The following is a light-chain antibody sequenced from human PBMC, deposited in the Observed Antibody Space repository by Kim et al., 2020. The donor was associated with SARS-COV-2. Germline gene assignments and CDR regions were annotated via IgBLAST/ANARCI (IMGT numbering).Light chain of an antibody. V-gene: IGKV3-15*01. CDR3: QQYSDWPLT. J-gene: IGKJ4*01. CDR1: QSVRSN. CDR2: GVS. Sequence: SPGERATRACRASQSVRSNFLAWYQQKPGQAPGLLIYGVSNRATGIPARFSGSGSGTEFSLTISSLQSEDFAVYYCQQYSDWPLTFGGGTKVDIK.